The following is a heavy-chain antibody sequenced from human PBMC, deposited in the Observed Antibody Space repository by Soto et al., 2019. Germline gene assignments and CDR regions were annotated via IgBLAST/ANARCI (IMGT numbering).Heavy chain of an antibody. Sequence: QVQRVQSVAEVTKPGSSVKVSCKASGRTFRHSAISWVRQAPGQGLEWMAGIIPIFGTANYAQKVQGRVTVTADESTSTADIELDSLRSEDTAVYYGSIPPEGGYKDGMDVWGQGTTVTVSS. CDR3: SIPPEGGYKDGMDV. J-gene: IGHJ6*02. CDR2: IIPIFGTA. V-gene: IGHV1-69*01. D-gene: IGHD5-12*01. CDR1: GRTFRHSA.